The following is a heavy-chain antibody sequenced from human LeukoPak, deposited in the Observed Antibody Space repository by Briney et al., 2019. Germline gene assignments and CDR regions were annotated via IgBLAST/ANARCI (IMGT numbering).Heavy chain of an antibody. CDR3: AGHHPRNTVDF. V-gene: IGHV4-34*01. CDR1: GGSISGYY. J-gene: IGHJ4*02. D-gene: IGHD2/OR15-2a*01. Sequence: PSETLSLTCTVSGGSISGYYWSWIRQPPGKGLEWIGEINHSGSTNYNPSLKSRVTISVDTSKNQFSLKLSPVTAADTAVYYCAGHHPRNTVDFWGQGTLVTVSS. CDR2: INHSGST.